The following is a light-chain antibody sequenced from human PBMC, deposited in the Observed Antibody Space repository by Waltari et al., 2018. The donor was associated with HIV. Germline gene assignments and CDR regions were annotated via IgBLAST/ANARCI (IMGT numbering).Light chain of an antibody. Sequence: EIVLTQSPATLSLSPGERATLSCRASQSVSSSLAWYQQKPGQAPRLLIYDASNRATGIPARFSGSGFGTDFTLTISSLEPEDFAVYYCQQRGKSTFGGGTKVEIK. V-gene: IGKV3-11*01. CDR3: QQRGKST. CDR2: DAS. CDR1: QSVSSS. J-gene: IGKJ4*01.